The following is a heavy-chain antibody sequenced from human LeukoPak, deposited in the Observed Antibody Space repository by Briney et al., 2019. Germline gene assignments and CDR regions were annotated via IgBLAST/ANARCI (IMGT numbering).Heavy chain of an antibody. D-gene: IGHD6-6*01. CDR3: ARMGLGGGLLHSSSGWVYYYYMDV. CDR2: ISSSSSYI. Sequence: GGSLRLSCAASGFTFSSYSMNWVRQAPGRGLEWVSSISSSSSYIYYADSVKGRFTISRDNAKNSLYLQMNSLRAEDTAVYYCARMGLGGGLLHSSSGWVYYYYMDVWGKGTTVTVSS. J-gene: IGHJ6*03. V-gene: IGHV3-21*01. CDR1: GFTFSSYS.